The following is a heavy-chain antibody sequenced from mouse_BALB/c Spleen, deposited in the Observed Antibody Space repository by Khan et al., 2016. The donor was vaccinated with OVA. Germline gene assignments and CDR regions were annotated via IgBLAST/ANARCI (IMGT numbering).Heavy chain of an antibody. CDR2: INPTSGHT. Sequence: QVQLKESGAELAKPGASVKMSCKTSGYTFTTYWMHWVKQRPGQGLEWIGYINPTSGHTDYNEKFKDKATLSADKSSGPAYMQLSSLTSEDSAVYYCTRDRMDYWVQGTTLTVSS. CDR1: GYTFTTYW. V-gene: IGHV1-7*01. J-gene: IGHJ2*01. CDR3: TRDRMDY.